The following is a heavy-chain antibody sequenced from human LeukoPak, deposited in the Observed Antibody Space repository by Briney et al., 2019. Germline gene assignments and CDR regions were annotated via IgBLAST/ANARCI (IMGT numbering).Heavy chain of an antibody. CDR1: GFTFSSYE. CDR2: ISSSGSTI. CDR3: ARDWSAAVYAPFDY. Sequence: GGSLRLSCAASGFTFSSYEMNWVRQAPGKGLEWVSYISSSGSTIYYADSVKGRFTISRDNSENTLYLQMKSLRHEDTAMYYCARDWSAAVYAPFDYWGQGTLVTVSS. J-gene: IGHJ4*02. D-gene: IGHD5/OR15-5a*01. V-gene: IGHV3-48*03.